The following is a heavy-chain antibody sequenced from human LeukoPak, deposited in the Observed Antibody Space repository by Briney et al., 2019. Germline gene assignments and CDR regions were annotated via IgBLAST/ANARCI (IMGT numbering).Heavy chain of an antibody. V-gene: IGHV4-38-2*02. Sequence: SETLSLTCTVSGYSISSGYYWGWIRQPPGKGLEWIGSIYHSGSTYYNPSLKSRVTISVDTSKNQFSLKLSSVTAADTAVYYCARVLEHIVVVTGWFDPWGQGTLVTVSS. J-gene: IGHJ5*02. CDR3: ARVLEHIVVVTGWFDP. CDR2: IYHSGST. D-gene: IGHD2-21*02. CDR1: GYSISSGYY.